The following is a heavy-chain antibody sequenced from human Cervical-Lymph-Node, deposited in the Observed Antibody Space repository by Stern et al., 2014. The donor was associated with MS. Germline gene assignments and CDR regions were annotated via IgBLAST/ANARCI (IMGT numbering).Heavy chain of an antibody. CDR2: INYSGRT. V-gene: IGHV4-59*01. Sequence: VQLQESGPGLLKPSETLSLTSTVSGVSISSYYWSWIRHPPGKGLEWIGYINYSGRTNYNPSLKRRVTISVDTSKNQFSLKLSSVTAADTAVYYCAREALAAGGLDYWGQGTLVPVSS. CDR1: GVSISSYY. D-gene: IGHD6-13*01. J-gene: IGHJ4*02. CDR3: AREALAAGGLDY.